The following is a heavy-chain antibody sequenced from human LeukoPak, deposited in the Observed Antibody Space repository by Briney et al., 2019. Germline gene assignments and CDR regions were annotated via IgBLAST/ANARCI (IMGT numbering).Heavy chain of an antibody. J-gene: IGHJ4*02. CDR2: INPNSGGT. V-gene: IGHV1-2*06. CDR3: AREASTYYDYVWGSYREDFDY. D-gene: IGHD3-16*02. Sequence: ASVKVSCKASGYTFTGYYMHWVRQAPGQGLEWMGRINPNSGGTIYAQKFQGRVTMTRDTSISTAYMELSRLRSDDTAVYYCAREASTYYDYVWGSYREDFDYWGQGTLVTVSS. CDR1: GYTFTGYY.